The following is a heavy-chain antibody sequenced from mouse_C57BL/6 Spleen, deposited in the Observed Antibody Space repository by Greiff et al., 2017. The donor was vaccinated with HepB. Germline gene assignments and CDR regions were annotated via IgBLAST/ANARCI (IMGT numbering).Heavy chain of an antibody. V-gene: IGHV1-80*01. CDR2: IYPGDGDT. J-gene: IGHJ4*01. Sequence: VQLQQSGAELVKPGASVKISCKASGYAFSSYWMNWVKQRPGKGLEWIGQIYPGDGDTNYNGKFKGKATLTADKSSSTAYMQLSSLTSEESAVYFCARRGNYPDYYAMDYWGQGTSVTVSS. CDR3: ARRGNYPDYYAMDY. CDR1: GYAFSSYW. D-gene: IGHD2-1*01.